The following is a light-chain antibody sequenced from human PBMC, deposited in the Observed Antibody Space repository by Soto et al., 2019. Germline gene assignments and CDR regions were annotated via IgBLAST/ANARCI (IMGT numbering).Light chain of an antibody. V-gene: IGKV3-20*01. J-gene: IGKJ1*01. Sequence: EIVMTQSPATLSVSPGERATLSCRASQSVSVNSLAWYQQKGGQAPRLLIYAASTRATGVPDRFSGSGSGTDFTLTISRLEPEDFAVYYCQQYGSSPKTFGQGTKVDIK. CDR2: AAS. CDR3: QQYGSSPKT. CDR1: QSVSVNS.